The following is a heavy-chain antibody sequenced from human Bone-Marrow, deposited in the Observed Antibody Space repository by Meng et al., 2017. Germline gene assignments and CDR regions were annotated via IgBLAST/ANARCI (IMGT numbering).Heavy chain of an antibody. CDR1: GFTFSSYA. CDR2: ISYDGSNK. Sequence: GESLKISCAASGFTFSSYAMHWVRQAPGKGLEWVAVISYDGSNKYYADSVKGRFTISRDNSKNTLYLQMNSLRAEDTAVYYCAKDYNDFWSGYYPDSYGMDVWGQGTTVTVSS. CDR3: AKDYNDFWSGYYPDSYGMDV. D-gene: IGHD3-3*01. J-gene: IGHJ6*02. V-gene: IGHV3-30*07.